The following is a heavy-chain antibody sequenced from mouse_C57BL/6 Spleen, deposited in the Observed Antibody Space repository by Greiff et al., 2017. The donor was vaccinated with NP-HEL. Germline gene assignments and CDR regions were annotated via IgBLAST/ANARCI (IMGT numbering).Heavy chain of an antibody. J-gene: IGHJ4*01. D-gene: IGHD1-1*01. Sequence: EVKLQESGPGLVKPSQSLSLTCSVTGYSITSGYYWNWIRQFPGNKLEWMGYISYDGSNNYNPSLKNRISITRDTSKNQFFLKLNSVTTEDTATYYCARTILREVAIDYWGQGTSVTVSS. CDR3: ARTILREVAIDY. CDR1: GYSITSGYY. CDR2: ISYDGSN. V-gene: IGHV3-6*01.